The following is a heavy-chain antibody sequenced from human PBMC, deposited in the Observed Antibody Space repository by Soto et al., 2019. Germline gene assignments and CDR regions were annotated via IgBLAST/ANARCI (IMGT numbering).Heavy chain of an antibody. J-gene: IGHJ4*02. Sequence: QVQLVESGGGVVQPGRYLRLSCAASGFTFSSYAMHWVRQAPGKGLEWVAVISYDGSNKYYADSVKGRFTISRDNSKNTPYLQMNNLRAEDTAVDYCARDGSWGRFFDYWGQGTLVTVSS. V-gene: IGHV3-30-3*01. CDR1: GFTFSSYA. D-gene: IGHD3-10*01. CDR3: ARDGSWGRFFDY. CDR2: ISYDGSNK.